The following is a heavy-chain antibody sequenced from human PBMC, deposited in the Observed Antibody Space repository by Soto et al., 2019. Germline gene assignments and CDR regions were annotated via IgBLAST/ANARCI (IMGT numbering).Heavy chain of an antibody. CDR3: ARDFDSSGFFDY. Sequence: PSETLSLTCTVSAVSISSYYWSWIRQPPGKGLEWIGYIYYSGSTNYNPSLKSRVTISVDTSKNQFSLKLSSVTAADTAVYYCARDFDSSGFFDYRGQRTLVTVSS. J-gene: IGHJ4*02. D-gene: IGHD6-19*01. CDR2: IYYSGST. CDR1: AVSISSYY. V-gene: IGHV4-59*01.